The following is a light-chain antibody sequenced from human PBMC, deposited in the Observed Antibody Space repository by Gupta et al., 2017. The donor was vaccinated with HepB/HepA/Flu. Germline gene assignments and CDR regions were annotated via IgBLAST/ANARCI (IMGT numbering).Light chain of an antibody. CDR2: SND. V-gene: IGLV1-44*01. CDR3: AAWDDSLKGVI. J-gene: IGLJ2*01. CDR1: RSNLGSDA. Sequence: QSVLTQPPSASGTPGQSVTISCSGSRSNLGSDAVHCVQRLPGTAPKFVIYSNDQRPSGVPDRFSGSKSGTSAALAISGLQSEDEADYYCAAWDDSLKGVIFGGGTKLTIL.